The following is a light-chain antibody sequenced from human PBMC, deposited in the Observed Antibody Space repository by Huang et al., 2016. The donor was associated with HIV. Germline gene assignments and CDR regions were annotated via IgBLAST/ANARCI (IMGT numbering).Light chain of an antibody. CDR1: QSVSTD. V-gene: IGKV3-11*01. Sequence: EILLTQSPATLSLSPGERATLSCTASQSVSTDLAWYQQKPGQAPRLLIYEESNRATGIPARFSGSGSGTDFTLTISSLEPEDCAVYYCQQRSNWRTFGQGTKVEIK. CDR3: QQRSNWRT. CDR2: EES. J-gene: IGKJ1*01.